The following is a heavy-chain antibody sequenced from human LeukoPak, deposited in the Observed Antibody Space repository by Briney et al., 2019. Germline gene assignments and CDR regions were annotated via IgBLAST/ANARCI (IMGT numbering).Heavy chain of an antibody. CDR2: ISYDGSNK. V-gene: IGHV3-30*18. Sequence: GGSLRLSCAASGFTFSSYGMHWVRQAPGKGLEWVAVISYDGSNKYYADSVEGRFTISRDNSKNTLYLQMNSLRAEDTAVYYCAKDIAVAGGVFDYWGQGTLVTVSS. J-gene: IGHJ4*02. D-gene: IGHD6-19*01. CDR1: GFTFSSYG. CDR3: AKDIAVAGGVFDY.